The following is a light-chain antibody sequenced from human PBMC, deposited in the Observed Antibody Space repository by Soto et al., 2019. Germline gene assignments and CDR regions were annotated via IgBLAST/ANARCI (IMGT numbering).Light chain of an antibody. CDR3: QERSNWPPLT. CDR1: QSVSIK. V-gene: IGKV3-11*01. CDR2: DAS. J-gene: IGKJ4*01. Sequence: EIVMTQSPATLSVSQGERATLSCRASQSVSIKLAWYQQKPGQAPRLLIYDASNRATGIPARFSGSGSGTDFTLTISSLEPEDFAVYYCQERSNWPPLTFGGGTKVDI.